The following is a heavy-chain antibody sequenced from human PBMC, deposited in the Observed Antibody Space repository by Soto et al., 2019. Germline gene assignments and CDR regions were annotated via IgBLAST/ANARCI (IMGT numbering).Heavy chain of an antibody. CDR1: GFTFSSYG. J-gene: IGHJ6*03. Sequence: QVQLVESGGGVVQPGRSLRLSCAASGFTFSSYGMHWVRQAPGKGLEWVAVIWYDGSNKYYADSVKGRFTISRDNSKNTLYLQTNSLRAEDRAVYYCARDGQVASIYYYYYYMDVWGKGTTVTVSS. V-gene: IGHV3-33*01. D-gene: IGHD2-15*01. CDR3: ARDGQVASIYYYYYYMDV. CDR2: IWYDGSNK.